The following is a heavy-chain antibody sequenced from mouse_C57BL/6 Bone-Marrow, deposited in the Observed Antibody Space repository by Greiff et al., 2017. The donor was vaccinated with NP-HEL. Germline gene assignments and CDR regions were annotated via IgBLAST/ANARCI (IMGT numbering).Heavy chain of an antibody. V-gene: IGHV1-7*01. J-gene: IGHJ1*03. Sequence: VKLMESGAELAKPGASVKLSCKASGYTFTSYWMHWVKQRPGQGLEWIGHINPSSGYTKYNQKFKDKATLTADKSSSTAYMQLSSLTYEDSAVYYCARENYGPHWYFDVWGTGTTVTVSS. CDR3: ARENYGPHWYFDV. D-gene: IGHD1-1*02. CDR2: INPSSGYT. CDR1: GYTFTSYW.